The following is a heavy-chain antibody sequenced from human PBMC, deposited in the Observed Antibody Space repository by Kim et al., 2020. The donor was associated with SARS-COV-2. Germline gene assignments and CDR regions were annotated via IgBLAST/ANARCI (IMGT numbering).Heavy chain of an antibody. J-gene: IGHJ6*02. CDR2: T. Sequence: TNYAQKLQSRVTMTTDPSTSTAYMELRSLRSDDTAVYYCARDNYYYGMDVWGQGTTVTVSS. V-gene: IGHV1-18*01. CDR3: ARDNYYYGMDV.